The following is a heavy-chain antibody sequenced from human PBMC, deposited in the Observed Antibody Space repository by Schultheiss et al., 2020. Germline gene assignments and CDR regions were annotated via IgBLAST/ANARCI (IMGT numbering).Heavy chain of an antibody. CDR2: INPNSGGT. V-gene: IGHV1-2*02. D-gene: IGHD3-16*02. CDR3: ARLFGGVIVTSFDY. J-gene: IGHJ4*02. CDR1: GYTFTSYG. Sequence: ASVKVSCKASGYTFTSYGISWVRQAPGQGLEWMGWINPNSGGTNYAQKFQGRVTMTRDTSISTAYMELSRLRSDDTAVYYCARLFGGVIVTSFDYWGQGTLVTVSS.